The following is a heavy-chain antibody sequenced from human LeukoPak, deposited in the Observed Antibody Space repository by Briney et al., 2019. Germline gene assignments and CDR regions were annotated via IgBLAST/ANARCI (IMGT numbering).Heavy chain of an antibody. V-gene: IGHV3-30*03. CDR1: GFTFSSYG. CDR2: ISYDGSNK. J-gene: IGHJ4*02. CDR3: ARDSPTYYDFWSGYWSGAVALDY. D-gene: IGHD3-3*01. Sequence: PGGSLRLSCAASGFTFSSYGMHWVRQAPGKGLEWVAVISYDGSNKYYADSVKGRFTISRDNSKNTLYLQMNTLRAEDTAVYYCARDSPTYYDFWSGYWSGAVALDYWGQGTLVTVSS.